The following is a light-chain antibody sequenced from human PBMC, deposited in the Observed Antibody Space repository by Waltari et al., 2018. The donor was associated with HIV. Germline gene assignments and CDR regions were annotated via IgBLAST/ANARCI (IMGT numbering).Light chain of an antibody. J-gene: IGLJ1*01. CDR3: HVWDRSSDHHV. Sequence: SYVLTPPPSVSVAPGQTASITCGGHNIGSRSVHWYQQKAGQAPVLVVYNGSDRPSGIPERFSGSRSGNTATLTISRVEAGDEADYYCHVWDRSSDHHVFGPGTKVTVL. CDR2: NGS. V-gene: IGLV3-21*02. CDR1: NIGSRS.